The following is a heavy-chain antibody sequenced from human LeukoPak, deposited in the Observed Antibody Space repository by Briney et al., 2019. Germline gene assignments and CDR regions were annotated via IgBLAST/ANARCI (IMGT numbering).Heavy chain of an antibody. Sequence: ASVKVSCKASGYSFTSYYIHWVRQAPGQGLEWMGIINPSGGSTSYAQKFQGRVTMTTDTSTSTAYMELRRLRSDDTAVYYCARGSVVVPAAFDYWGQGTLVTVSS. CDR2: INPSGGST. J-gene: IGHJ4*02. D-gene: IGHD2-2*01. CDR3: ARGSVVVPAAFDY. V-gene: IGHV1-46*01. CDR1: GYSFTSYY.